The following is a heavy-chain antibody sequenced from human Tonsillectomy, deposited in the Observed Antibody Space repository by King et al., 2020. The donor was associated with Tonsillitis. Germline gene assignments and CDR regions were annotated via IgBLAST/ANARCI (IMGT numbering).Heavy chain of an antibody. V-gene: IGHV1-46*01. CDR2: INPNGDST. Sequence: EQLVQSGAEMKKPGASVKVSCKTSGFRFTTYYVHWVRQAPGQGLEWMGIINPNGDSTRYAQKFQGRVTMTRDTSTSTVYLEVSSLRFEDTAVYYCARENGWGPPRGYFDYWGQGTLVTVSS. CDR3: ARENGWGPPRGYFDY. J-gene: IGHJ4*02. CDR1: GFRFTTYY. D-gene: IGHD3-16*01.